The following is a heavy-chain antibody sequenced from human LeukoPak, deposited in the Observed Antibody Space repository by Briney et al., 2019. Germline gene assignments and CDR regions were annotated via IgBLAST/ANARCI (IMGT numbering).Heavy chain of an antibody. Sequence: GASVKVSCKSPGYSFRRNGISWVRPAPGQGLEWMAWISANSGNTNYAQNFQDRVTLTTDTSTSTAYMELRSLRSDDTAVYYCARDVNYAFDYWGQGTLVTVSS. CDR2: ISANSGNT. CDR3: ARDVNYAFDY. D-gene: IGHD3-16*01. CDR1: GYSFRRNG. J-gene: IGHJ4*02. V-gene: IGHV1-18*01.